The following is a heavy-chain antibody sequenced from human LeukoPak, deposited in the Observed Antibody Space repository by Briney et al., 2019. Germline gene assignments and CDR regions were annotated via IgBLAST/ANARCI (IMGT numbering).Heavy chain of an antibody. J-gene: IGHJ6*02. Sequence: ASVKVSCKASGYTLTSYGISWVRQAPGQGLEWMGWISAYNGNTNYAQKLQGRVTMTTDTSTSTAYMELRSLRSDDTAVYYCARDGIDYSNPFHNGMDVWGQGTTVTVSS. CDR3: ARDGIDYSNPFHNGMDV. D-gene: IGHD4-11*01. CDR1: GYTLTSYG. V-gene: IGHV1-18*01. CDR2: ISAYNGNT.